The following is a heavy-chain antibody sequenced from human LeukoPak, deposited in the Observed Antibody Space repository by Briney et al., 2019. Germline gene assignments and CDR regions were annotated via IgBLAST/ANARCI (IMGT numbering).Heavy chain of an antibody. CDR2: ISSSSSYI. Sequence: PGGSPGLSCAASGFTFSSYSMNWVRQAPGKGLEWVSSISSSSSYIYYADSVKGRFTISRDNAKNSLYLQMNSLRAEDTAVYYCARDRGGAVASSYFDYWGQGTLVTVSS. D-gene: IGHD6-19*01. CDR3: ARDRGGAVASSYFDY. J-gene: IGHJ4*02. V-gene: IGHV3-21*01. CDR1: GFTFSSYS.